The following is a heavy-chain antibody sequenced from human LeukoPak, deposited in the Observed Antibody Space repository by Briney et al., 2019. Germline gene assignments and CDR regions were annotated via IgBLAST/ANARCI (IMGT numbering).Heavy chain of an antibody. CDR3: ARRYYAMDV. V-gene: IGHV3-66*04. Sequence: PGGSLRLSCAASRFTVSSNYMSWVRQAPRKGLEWVSVIYSDGNTYYADSVKGRFTISRENSKNTLYLQMNSLRAEDTAVYYCARRYYAMDVWGQGTTVTVSS. CDR2: IYSDGNT. CDR1: RFTVSSNY. J-gene: IGHJ6*02.